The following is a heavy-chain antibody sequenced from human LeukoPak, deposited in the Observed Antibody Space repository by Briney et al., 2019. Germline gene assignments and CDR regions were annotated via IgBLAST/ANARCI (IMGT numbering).Heavy chain of an antibody. CDR1: EYIFSTHW. D-gene: IGHD1-14*01. J-gene: IGHJ3*02. CDR3: ARLPWTTKDAFDI. CDR2: IYLRDFHT. V-gene: IGHV5-51*01. Sequence: GESLQISCKASEYIFSTHWIGWVRQVPGKGLEWMGIIYLRDFHTKYSPSFQGQVTISADRSINSAHLQWSSLKASDTAMYYCARLPWTTKDAFDIWGQGTMVTVSS.